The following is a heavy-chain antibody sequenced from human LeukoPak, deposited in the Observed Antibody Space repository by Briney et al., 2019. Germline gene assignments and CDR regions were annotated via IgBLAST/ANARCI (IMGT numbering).Heavy chain of an antibody. CDR3: ARHIPAIAVAGIFDY. V-gene: IGHV4-59*08. CDR1: GGSSSGFY. J-gene: IGHJ4*02. Sequence: SETLSLTCTVSGGSSSGFYWSWIRQPPGKGLEWIGYIYYSGSTNYNPSLKSRVTISVDTSKNQFSLKLSSVTAADTAVYYCARHIPAIAVAGIFDYWGQGTLVTVSS. CDR2: IYYSGST. D-gene: IGHD6-19*01.